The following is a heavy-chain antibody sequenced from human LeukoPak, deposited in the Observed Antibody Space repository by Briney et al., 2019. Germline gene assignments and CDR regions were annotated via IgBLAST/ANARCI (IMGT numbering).Heavy chain of an antibody. J-gene: IGHJ3*02. D-gene: IGHD1-1*01. CDR3: AREVQLERLGAFDI. Sequence: GGSLRLPCAASGFTFSSYSMNWVRQAPGRGLEWVSYISSSSSTIYYADSVKGRFTISRDNAKNSLYLQMNSLRAEDTAVYYCAREVQLERLGAFDIWGQGTMVTVSS. CDR1: GFTFSSYS. CDR2: ISSSSSTI. V-gene: IGHV3-48*01.